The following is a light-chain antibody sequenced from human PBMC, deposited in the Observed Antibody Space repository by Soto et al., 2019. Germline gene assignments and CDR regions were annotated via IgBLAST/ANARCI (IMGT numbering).Light chain of an antibody. CDR1: QSVSSN. Sequence: EIVMTQSPYTLSVSPGERATLSCRASQSVSSNLAWYQQKPGQAPRLLIYARSTRATGIPARFSGSGSGTEFTLTISSLQSEDFAVYYCQQSNTWPPWTFGQGTKVDIK. J-gene: IGKJ1*01. CDR2: ARS. V-gene: IGKV3-15*01. CDR3: QQSNTWPPWT.